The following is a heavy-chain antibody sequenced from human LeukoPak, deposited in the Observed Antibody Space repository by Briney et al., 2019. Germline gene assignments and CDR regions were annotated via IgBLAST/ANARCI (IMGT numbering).Heavy chain of an antibody. CDR3: AALLGDGSIDY. J-gene: IGHJ4*02. V-gene: IGHV4-31*03. Sequence: SETLSLTCTVSGGSISSGGYYWSWIRQHPGKGLEWIGCIYYSGSTCYNPSLKSRVSISEDTSKNQSSLRLSSMTAADTAVYYCAALLGDGSIDYWGQGTLVTVSS. CDR2: IYYSGST. CDR1: GGSISSGGYY. D-gene: IGHD2-21*02.